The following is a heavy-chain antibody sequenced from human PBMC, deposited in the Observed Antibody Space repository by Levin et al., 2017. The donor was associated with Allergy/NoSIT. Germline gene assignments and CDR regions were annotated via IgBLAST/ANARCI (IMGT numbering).Heavy chain of an antibody. D-gene: IGHD3-10*01. Sequence: PSETLSLTCTVSGGSISSYYWSWIRQPPGKGLEWIGYIYYSGSTNYNPSLKSRVTISVDTSKNQFSLKLSSVTAADTAVYYCARTPRGYFDLWGRGTLVTVSS. CDR2: IYYSGST. V-gene: IGHV4-59*01. CDR1: GGSISSYY. CDR3: ARTPRGYFDL. J-gene: IGHJ2*01.